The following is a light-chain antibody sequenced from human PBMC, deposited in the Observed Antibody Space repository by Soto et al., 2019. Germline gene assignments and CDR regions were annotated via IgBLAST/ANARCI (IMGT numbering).Light chain of an antibody. J-gene: IGKJ2*01. CDR1: QSIHSW. V-gene: IGKV1-5*03. CDR2: RAS. CDR3: QQYNAHPYT. Sequence: QMTQSPSTLSASVGDRVTITCRASQSIHSWLAWYQQKPGTTPKLLIYRASTLQSGVPSRFAGSGSGTEFTLTINNLQPDDYASYFCQQYNAHPYTFGQGTKLEIK.